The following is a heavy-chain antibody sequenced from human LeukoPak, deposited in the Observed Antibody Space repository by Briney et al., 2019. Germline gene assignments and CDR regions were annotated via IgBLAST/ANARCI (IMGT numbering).Heavy chain of an antibody. Sequence: PSETLSLTCTVYGGSISGFSWSWIRQRPGKGLEWIGYIYYSGSTDYNPSLKSRVTMSVDMSKNQFSLKLISMTAADTAVYYCARKSTSSWSFDYWGQGTLVTVCS. CDR1: GGSISGFS. CDR3: ARKSTSSWSFDY. CDR2: IYYSGST. D-gene: IGHD6-13*01. V-gene: IGHV4-59*08. J-gene: IGHJ4*02.